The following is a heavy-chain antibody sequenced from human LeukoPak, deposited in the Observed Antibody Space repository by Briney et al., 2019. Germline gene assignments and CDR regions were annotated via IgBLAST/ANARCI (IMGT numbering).Heavy chain of an antibody. D-gene: IGHD2-15*01. V-gene: IGHV1-2*02. CDR3: ARGGGYCSGGSCYSRVWFDP. Sequence: ASVKVSCKASGYTFTGYYMHWVRQAPGQGLEWMGWINPNSGGTNYAQKFQGRVTMTRDTSISTAYMELSRLRSDDTAVYYCARGGGYCSGGSCYSRVWFDPWGQGTLVTVPS. J-gene: IGHJ5*02. CDR1: GYTFTGYY. CDR2: INPNSGGT.